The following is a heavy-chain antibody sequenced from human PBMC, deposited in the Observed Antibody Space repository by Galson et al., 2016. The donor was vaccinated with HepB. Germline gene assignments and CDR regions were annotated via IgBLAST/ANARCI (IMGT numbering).Heavy chain of an antibody. CDR3: ARVQGSETYYNPKHYPLDH. J-gene: IGHJ4*02. V-gene: IGHV4-4*02. CDR2: IFHGVRT. D-gene: IGHD3-10*01. Sequence: SETLSLTCSVSGGSINSTHWWTWVRQPPGKGLEWIGEIFHGVRTTYNPSLTSRVTISVDGSKNQFSLNLKSVTAADTAVYYCARVQGSETYYNPKHYPLDHWGQGTLVTVSS. CDR1: GGSINSTHW.